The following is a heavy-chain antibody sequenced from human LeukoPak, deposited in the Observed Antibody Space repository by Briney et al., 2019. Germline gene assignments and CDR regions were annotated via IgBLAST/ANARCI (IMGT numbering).Heavy chain of an antibody. CDR1: GFTFSSYG. J-gene: IGHJ4*02. CDR2: IRYDGSNK. Sequence: GGSLRLSCAASGFTFSSYGMHWVRQAPGKGLEWVAFIRYDGSNKYYADSVKGRFTISRDNSKNTLYLQMNSLRAEDTAVYYGAKLVLRYFDWLMDYWGQGTLVTVSS. CDR3: AKLVLRYFDWLMDY. V-gene: IGHV3-30*02. D-gene: IGHD3-9*01.